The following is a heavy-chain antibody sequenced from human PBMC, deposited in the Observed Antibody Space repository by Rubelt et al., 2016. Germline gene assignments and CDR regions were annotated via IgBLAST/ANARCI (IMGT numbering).Heavy chain of an antibody. V-gene: IGHV4-59*09. D-gene: IGHD2-21*01. Sequence: GDIYFSGSTNYNPSLWSRVTISVDTSKNQFSLKLSSVTAADTAMYYCARGGVRRAIYGMDVWGQGTTVTVSS. CDR3: ARGGVRRAIYGMDV. CDR2: IYFSGST. J-gene: IGHJ6*01.